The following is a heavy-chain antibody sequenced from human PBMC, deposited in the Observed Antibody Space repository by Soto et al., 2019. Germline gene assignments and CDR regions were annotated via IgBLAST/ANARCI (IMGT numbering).Heavy chain of an antibody. CDR1: GFTFSSYS. V-gene: IGHV3-21*01. CDR2: ITSSSSYI. Sequence: GSLTLSYAASGFTFSSYSTNCVRQAPGKGLEWVSSITSSSSYIYYADALKGRSTISTDSAKNSLYLKQNRPRAQNTVVKDYARCADSKVQWLVHFEYWGQGTLVPVYS. CDR3: ARCADSKVQWLVHFEY. D-gene: IGHD6-19*01. J-gene: IGHJ4*02.